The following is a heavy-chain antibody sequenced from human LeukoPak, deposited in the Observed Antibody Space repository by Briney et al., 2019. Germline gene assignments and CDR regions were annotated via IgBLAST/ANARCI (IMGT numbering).Heavy chain of an antibody. Sequence: SETLSLTCNVSDYSISSVYYWTWIRQPPGKGLEWIGEIHPSGTTYYNPSLNSRVIISADTSKKQFSLKLTSVTAADTAVYFCSRGTDAYKGGNYWGQGTLVTVSS. CDR1: DYSISSVYY. CDR3: SRGTDAYKGGNY. D-gene: IGHD5-24*01. CDR2: IHPSGTT. V-gene: IGHV4-38-2*02. J-gene: IGHJ4*02.